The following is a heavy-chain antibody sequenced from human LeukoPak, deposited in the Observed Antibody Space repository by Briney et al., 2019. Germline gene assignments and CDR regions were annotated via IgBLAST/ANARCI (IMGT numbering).Heavy chain of an antibody. V-gene: IGHV1-69*04. J-gene: IGHJ3*02. CDR1: GGTFSSYA. Sequence: SVKVSCKASGGTFSSYAISWVRQAPGQGLEWMGRIVPILGIANYAQKFQGRVTITADKSTSTAYMELSRLRSDDTAVYYCARAVFGSGWYGAFDIWGQGTMVTVSS. CDR3: ARAVFGSGWYGAFDI. D-gene: IGHD6-19*01. CDR2: IVPILGIA.